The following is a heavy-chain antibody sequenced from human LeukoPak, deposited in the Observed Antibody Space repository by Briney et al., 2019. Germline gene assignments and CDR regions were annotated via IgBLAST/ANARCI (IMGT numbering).Heavy chain of an antibody. J-gene: IGHJ4*02. CDR1: GGSFSGYY. V-gene: IGHV4-34*01. D-gene: IGHD6-19*01. Sequence: SETLPLTCAVYGGSFSGYYWSWIRQPPGKGLEWIGEINHSGSTNYNPPLKSRVTISVDTSKNQFSLKLPSVTAADTAVYYCARQGTHSSGWTFDYWGQGTLVTVSS. CDR2: INHSGST. CDR3: ARQGTHSSGWTFDY.